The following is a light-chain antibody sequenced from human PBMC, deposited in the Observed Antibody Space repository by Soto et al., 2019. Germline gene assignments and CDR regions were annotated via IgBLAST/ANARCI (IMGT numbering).Light chain of an antibody. V-gene: IGKV3-11*01. CDR2: DAS. CDR3: LQRSSWPLT. J-gene: IGKJ1*01. Sequence: EIVLTQSPAILSLSPGERATLSCRASQSVSTFLAWYQQKPGQAPRLLIYDASSRATGIPARFSGSGSGTDFTLTISSLEPEDFVVYYCLQRSSWPLTFGQGTKVEMK. CDR1: QSVSTF.